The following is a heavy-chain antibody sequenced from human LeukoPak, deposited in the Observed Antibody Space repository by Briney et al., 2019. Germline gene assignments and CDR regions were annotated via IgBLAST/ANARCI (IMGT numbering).Heavy chain of an antibody. Sequence: SETLSLTCAVCGGSFSGYYWSWIRQPPGKGLERIGEINHSGSTNYNPSLKSRVTISVDTSKNQFSLKLSSVTAADTAVYYCARVRYSSGWYFDYWGQGTLVTVSS. D-gene: IGHD6-19*01. V-gene: IGHV4-34*01. CDR2: INHSGST. CDR3: ARVRYSSGWYFDY. CDR1: GGSFSGYY. J-gene: IGHJ4*02.